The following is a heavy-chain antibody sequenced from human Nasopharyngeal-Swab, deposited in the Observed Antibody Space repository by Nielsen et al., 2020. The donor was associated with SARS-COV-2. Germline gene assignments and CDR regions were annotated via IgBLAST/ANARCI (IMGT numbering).Heavy chain of an antibody. CDR3: ARSYGDYGGDAFYYYYYGMDV. CDR1: GGSISSSNW. Sequence: SETLSLTCAVSGGSISSSNWWSWVRQPPGKGLEWIGEIYHSGSTNYNPSLKSRVTISVDKSKNQFSLKLSSVTAADTAVYYCARSYGDYGGDAFYYYYYGMDVWGQGTTVTVSS. CDR2: IYHSGST. V-gene: IGHV4-4*02. J-gene: IGHJ6*02. D-gene: IGHD4-17*01.